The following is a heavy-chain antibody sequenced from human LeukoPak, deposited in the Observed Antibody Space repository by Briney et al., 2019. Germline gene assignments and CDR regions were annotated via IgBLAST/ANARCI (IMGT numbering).Heavy chain of an antibody. CDR1: GYTFTGYY. J-gene: IGHJ4*02. CDR3: ARDAKDDSSGYYHFDY. D-gene: IGHD3-22*01. CDR2: INPNSGGT. Sequence: ASVKVSCKASGYTFTGYYMHWVRQAPGQGLEWMGRINPNSGGTNYAQKFQGRVTMTRDTSISTAYMELSRLRSDETAVYYCARDAKDDSSGYYHFDYWGQGTLVTVSS. V-gene: IGHV1-2*06.